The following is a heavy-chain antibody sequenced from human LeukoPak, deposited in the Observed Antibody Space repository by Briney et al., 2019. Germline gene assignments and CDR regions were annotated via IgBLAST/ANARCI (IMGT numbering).Heavy chain of an antibody. J-gene: IGHJ5*02. Sequence: GGSLRLSCAASGFTFSSYEMNWVRQAPGKGLEWVSSISSSSTYIYYADSVKGRFTISRDNAKNSLYLQMNSLRAEDTAVYYCARDPSAAYYYDRGWFDPWGQGTLVTVSS. V-gene: IGHV3-21*01. D-gene: IGHD3-22*01. CDR3: ARDPSAAYYYDRGWFDP. CDR2: ISSSSTYI. CDR1: GFTFSSYE.